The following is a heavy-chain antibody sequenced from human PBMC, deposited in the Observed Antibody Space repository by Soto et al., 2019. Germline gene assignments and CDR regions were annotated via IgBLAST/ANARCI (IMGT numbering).Heavy chain of an antibody. Sequence: PSETLSLTCTVSGGSVSSNSYSWGWIRQSPGKGLEWIGTIYSSENTYYNPSLLSRVTISVDTSKNEFSLRLSSVTAADTAVYYCARLNGYRVTRNCHGYYGMDVRGQGTTVTVS. D-gene: IGHD5-12*01. CDR3: ARLNGYRVTRNCHGYYGMDV. V-gene: IGHV4-39*01. CDR2: IYSSENT. CDR1: GGSVSSNSYS. J-gene: IGHJ6*02.